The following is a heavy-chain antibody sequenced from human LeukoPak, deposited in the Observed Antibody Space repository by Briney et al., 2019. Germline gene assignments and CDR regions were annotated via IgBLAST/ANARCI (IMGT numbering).Heavy chain of an antibody. Sequence: SETLSLTCAVYGGSFSGYYWSWIRQPPGKGLEWIGEINRSGSTNYSPSLKSRVTISVDTSKNQFSLKLSSVTAADTAVYYCARGRLGGSVSYWGQGTLVTVSS. CDR3: ARGRLGGSVSY. D-gene: IGHD2-15*01. CDR2: INRSGST. J-gene: IGHJ4*02. V-gene: IGHV4-34*01. CDR1: GGSFSGYY.